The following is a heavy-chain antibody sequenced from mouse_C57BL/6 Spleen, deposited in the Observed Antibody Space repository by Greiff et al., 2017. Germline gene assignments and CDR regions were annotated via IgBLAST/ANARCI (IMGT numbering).Heavy chain of an antibody. D-gene: IGHD2-3*01. CDR2: ISNGGGST. CDR1: GFTFSDYY. CDR3: ARQGDGYYFDY. Sequence: EVQRVESGGGLVQPGGSLKLSCAASGFTFSDYYMYWVRQTPEKRLEWVAYISNGGGSTYYPDTVKGRFTISRDNAKNTLYLQMSRLKSEDTAMYYCARQGDGYYFDYWGQGTTLTVSS. V-gene: IGHV5-12*01. J-gene: IGHJ2*01.